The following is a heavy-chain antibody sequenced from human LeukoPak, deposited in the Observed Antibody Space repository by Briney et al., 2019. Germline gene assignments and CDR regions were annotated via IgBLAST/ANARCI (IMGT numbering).Heavy chain of an antibody. D-gene: IGHD3-3*02. V-gene: IGHV4-4*07. CDR2: IYISGTT. CDR1: GDSISNYY. Sequence: PSETLSLTCSVSGDSISNYYWSWIRQPAGMGLEWIGRIYISGTTNYNPSLKSRVTISMDTSKNQFSLKLSSVTAADTAVYYCARDSTRGFDYWGQGTLVTVSS. CDR3: ARDSTRGFDY. J-gene: IGHJ4*02.